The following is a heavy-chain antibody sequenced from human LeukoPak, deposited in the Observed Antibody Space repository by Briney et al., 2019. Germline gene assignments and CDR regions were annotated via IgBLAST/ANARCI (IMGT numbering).Heavy chain of an antibody. CDR1: GFTFGRYW. J-gene: IGHJ4*02. CDR3: ARMDYYTSGTYTYPNFDY. V-gene: IGHV3-7*03. CDR2: QDGSET. D-gene: IGHD3-10*01. Sequence: GGSLRLSCAASGFTFGRYWMKQDGSETYYVDSVKGRFTISRDNAKNSLHLQMNSLRAEDAAVFYCARMDYYTSGTYTYPNFDYWGQGTLVTVSS.